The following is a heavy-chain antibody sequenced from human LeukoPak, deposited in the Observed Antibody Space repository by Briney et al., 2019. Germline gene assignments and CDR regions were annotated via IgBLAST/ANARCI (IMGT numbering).Heavy chain of an antibody. V-gene: IGHV1-2*06. J-gene: IGHJ3*02. CDR2: INPNSGGT. CDR1: GYTFTGYY. Sequence: ASVKVSCKASGYTFTGYYMHWVRQAPGQGLEWMGRINPNSGGTNYAQKFQGRVTMTRDTSISTAYMELSRLRSNDTAVYYCARDGVGATAAFDIWGQGTMVTVSS. D-gene: IGHD1-26*01. CDR3: ARDGVGATAAFDI.